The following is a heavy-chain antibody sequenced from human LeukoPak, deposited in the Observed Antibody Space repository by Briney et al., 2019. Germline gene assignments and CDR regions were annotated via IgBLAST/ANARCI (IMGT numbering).Heavy chain of an antibody. D-gene: IGHD4-23*01. CDR2: ISAYNGNT. CDR1: GYTFTSYG. V-gene: IGHV1-18*01. J-gene: IGHJ4*02. Sequence: ASVKVSCKASGYTFTSYGISWVRQAPGQGLEWMGWISAYNGNTNYARKLQGRVTMTTDTSTSTAYMELRSLRSDDTAVYYCARDGDNSRRVPVGDFDYWGQGTLVTVSS. CDR3: ARDGDNSRRVPVGDFDY.